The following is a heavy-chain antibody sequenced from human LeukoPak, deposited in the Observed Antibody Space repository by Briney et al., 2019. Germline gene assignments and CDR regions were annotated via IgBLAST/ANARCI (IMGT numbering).Heavy chain of an antibody. D-gene: IGHD3-9*01. CDR2: ISSNGGST. J-gene: IGHJ3*02. Sequence: GGSLRLSCAASGFTFSSYAMHWVRQAPGGGLEYVSAISSNGGSTYYANSVKGRFTISRDNSKNTLYLQMGSLRAEHMAVYYCARGGRLRYFDWSQPNDACDIWGQGTMVTVSS. CDR1: GFTFSSYA. CDR3: ARGGRLRYFDWSQPNDACDI. V-gene: IGHV3-64*01.